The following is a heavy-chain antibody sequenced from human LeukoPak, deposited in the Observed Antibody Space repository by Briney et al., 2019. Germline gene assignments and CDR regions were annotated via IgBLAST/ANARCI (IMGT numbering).Heavy chain of an antibody. J-gene: IGHJ5*02. CDR1: GFTFSSYS. CDR2: ISSSSSYI. Sequence: GGSLRLSCAASGFTFSSYSMNWVRQAPGEGLEWVSSISSSSSYIYYADSVKGRFTISRDNAKNSLYLQMNSLRAEDTAVYYCARDPILTGYPNWFDPWGQGTLVTVSS. CDR3: ARDPILTGYPNWFDP. V-gene: IGHV3-21*01. D-gene: IGHD3-9*01.